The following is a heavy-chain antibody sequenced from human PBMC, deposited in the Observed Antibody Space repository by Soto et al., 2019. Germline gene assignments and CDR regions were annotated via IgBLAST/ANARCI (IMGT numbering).Heavy chain of an antibody. J-gene: IGHJ4*02. CDR2: ISYDGSNK. V-gene: IGHV3-30-3*01. D-gene: IGHD3-10*01. Sequence: GGSLRLSCAASGFTFSSYAMHWVRQAPGKGLEWVAVISYDGSNKYYADSVKGRFTISRDNSKNTLYLQMNSLRAEDTAVYYCARSLWFGELRYFDYWGQGTLVTVS. CDR3: ARSLWFGELRYFDY. CDR1: GFTFSSYA.